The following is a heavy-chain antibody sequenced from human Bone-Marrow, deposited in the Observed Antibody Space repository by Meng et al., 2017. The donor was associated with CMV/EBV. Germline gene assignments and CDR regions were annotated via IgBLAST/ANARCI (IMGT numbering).Heavy chain of an antibody. CDR3: ARGRWSTVTYEVFRYFDL. D-gene: IGHD4-11*01. V-gene: IGHV4-31*02. J-gene: IGHJ2*01. Sequence: NAGYFGSWIRHHQGTGLEWMGHIHNTGGTDYNPSLEGRVTISVADTSRNRFSLKMTSVTAADTAVYYCARGRWSTVTYEVFRYFDLWGRGTLVTVSS. CDR2: IHNTGGT. CDR1: NAGYF.